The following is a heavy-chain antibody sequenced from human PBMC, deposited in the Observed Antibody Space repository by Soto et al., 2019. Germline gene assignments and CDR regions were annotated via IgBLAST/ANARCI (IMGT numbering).Heavy chain of an antibody. Sequence: GGSLRLSCAASGFTFSSYAMHWVRQAPGKGLEWVAVISKDGSNKYYADSVKGRFTISRDNSKNTMYLQMNSLRAEDTAVYYCARDQGYCSSSSCSQGVGALHRWGQGTRVTV. J-gene: IGHJ4*02. V-gene: IGHV3-30-3*01. CDR2: ISKDGSNK. CDR3: ARDQGYCSSSSCSQGVGALHR. CDR1: GFTFSSYA. D-gene: IGHD2-2*01.